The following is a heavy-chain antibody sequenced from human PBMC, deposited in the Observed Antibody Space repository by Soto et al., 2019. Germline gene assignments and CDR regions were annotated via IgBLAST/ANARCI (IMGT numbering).Heavy chain of an antibody. J-gene: IGHJ4*02. Sequence: PSETLSLTCTVSGGSISSDYWSWIRQPPGKGPEWIGYIYYSGSTNYNPSLKSRVTISVDTSKNQFSLKLSSVTAADTAVYYCARVSSSGWYHGDFXYWGQGTLVXVSS. V-gene: IGHV4-59*01. CDR3: ARVSSSGWYHGDFXY. CDR1: GGSISSDY. D-gene: IGHD6-19*01. CDR2: IYYSGST.